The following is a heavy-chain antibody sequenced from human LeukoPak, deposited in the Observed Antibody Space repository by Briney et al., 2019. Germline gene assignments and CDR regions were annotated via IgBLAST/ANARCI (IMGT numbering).Heavy chain of an antibody. D-gene: IGHD3-22*01. J-gene: IGHJ4*02. CDR2: ISYDGSNT. CDR1: GFTFSSYA. V-gene: IGHV3-30*04. Sequence: SGRSLRLSCAASGFTFSSYAMHWVRQAPGKGLEWVAVISYDGSNTYYTDSVRGRFTISRDNSKNTLYLQMNSLRPEDTAVYYCARAGYYYDSSGYYYVSWGQGTLVTVSS. CDR3: ARAGYYYDSSGYYYVS.